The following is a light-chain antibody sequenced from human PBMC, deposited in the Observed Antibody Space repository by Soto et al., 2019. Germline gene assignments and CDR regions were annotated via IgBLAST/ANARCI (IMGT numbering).Light chain of an antibody. CDR2: DVS. Sequence: QSALTQPASVSGSPGQSITISCTGTSSDVGGYNYVSWYQQHPGKAPKLMIYDVSNRPSGVSNRFSGSKSGNTASLTISGLQAEDEADYYCSSYTSSSTYVVFGGGTKQTGL. CDR1: SSDVGGYNY. J-gene: IGLJ2*01. V-gene: IGLV2-14*01. CDR3: SSYTSSSTYVV.